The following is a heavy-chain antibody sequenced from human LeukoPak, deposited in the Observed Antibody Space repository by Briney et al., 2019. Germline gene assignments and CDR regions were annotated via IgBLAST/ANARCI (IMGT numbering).Heavy chain of an antibody. CDR1: GFTFSNSW. V-gene: IGHV3-15*01. CDR3: TTHAIVVVVAAKDY. CDR2: IKSKTDDVTT. J-gene: IGHJ4*02. Sequence: GGSLRLSCAASGFTFSNSWMSWVRQAPGKGLEWVGPIKSKTDDVTTDYAAPVKGRFTISSNDSKNTLYLQMNSVRTEDKAVYYCTTHAIVVVVAAKDYCGQGPLVAVSS. D-gene: IGHD2-15*01.